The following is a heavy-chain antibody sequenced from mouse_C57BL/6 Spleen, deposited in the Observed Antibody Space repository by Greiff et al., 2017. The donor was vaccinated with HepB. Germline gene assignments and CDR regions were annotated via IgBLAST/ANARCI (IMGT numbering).Heavy chain of an antibody. D-gene: IGHD1-1*01. V-gene: IGHV5-12*01. CDR2: ISNGGGST. CDR1: GFTFSDYY. CDR3: ARERGIHYCSGSRAMDY. J-gene: IGHJ4*01. Sequence: EVMLVESGGGLVQPGGSLKLSCAASGFTFSDYYMYWVRQTPEKRLEWVAYISNGGGSTYYPDTVKGRFTISRDNAKNTLYLQMSRLKSEDTAMYYCARERGIHYCSGSRAMDYWGQGTSVTVSS.